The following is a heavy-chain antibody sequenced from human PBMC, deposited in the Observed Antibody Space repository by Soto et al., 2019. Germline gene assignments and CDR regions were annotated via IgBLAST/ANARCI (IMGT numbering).Heavy chain of an antibody. V-gene: IGHV3-74*01. Sequence: GGSLRLSCSASGFTFSSYWMHWVRQTPGKGPEWVSRIGSGGSTTNYADSVKGRFTISRDNAKNSLYLQMNSLRAEDTAVYYCASKQLVLGDGFDIWGQGTMVTVSS. CDR1: GFTFSSYW. CDR2: IGSGGSTT. CDR3: ASKQLVLGDGFDI. D-gene: IGHD6-13*01. J-gene: IGHJ3*02.